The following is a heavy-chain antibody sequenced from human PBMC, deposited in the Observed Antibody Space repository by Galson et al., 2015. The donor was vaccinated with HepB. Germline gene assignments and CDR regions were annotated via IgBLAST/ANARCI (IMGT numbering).Heavy chain of an antibody. V-gene: IGHV1-46*03. J-gene: IGHJ4*02. Sequence: SVKVSCKASGYTFTSYYMHWVRQAPGQGLEWMGIINPSGGSTSYAQKFQGRVTMTRDTSTSTVYMELSSLRSEDTAVYYCARTPNTAMVEGLFDYWGQGTLVTVSS. D-gene: IGHD5-18*01. CDR3: ARTPNTAMVEGLFDY. CDR1: GYTFTSYY. CDR2: INPSGGST.